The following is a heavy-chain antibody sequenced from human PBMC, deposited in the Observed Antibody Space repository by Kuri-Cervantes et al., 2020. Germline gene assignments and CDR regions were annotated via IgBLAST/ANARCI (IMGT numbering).Heavy chain of an antibody. CDR3: ARVDLHGYNPGY. CDR1: GYTFTSYD. D-gene: IGHD5-24*01. CDR2: IILIFGTA. J-gene: IGHJ4*02. V-gene: IGHV1-69*05. Sequence: SVKVSCKASGYTFTSYDINWMRQAPGQGLEWMGGIILIFGTANYAQKFQGRVTITTDESTSTAYMGLSSLRSEDTAVYYCARVDLHGYNPGYWGQGTLVTVSS.